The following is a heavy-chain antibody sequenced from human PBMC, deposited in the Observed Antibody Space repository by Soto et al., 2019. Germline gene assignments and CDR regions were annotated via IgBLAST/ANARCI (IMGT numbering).Heavy chain of an antibody. V-gene: IGHV3-33*03. CDR1: GFSFSNSV. J-gene: IGHJ4*02. CDR3: TVDIVGTGSH. Sequence: PGGSLRLSSAASGFSFSNSVIHWVRQAPGKGLEWVAAMWSDGTNKNYADSVKGRFTISRDNSKNTLYLQMNSLKAEDTAMYYCTVDIVGTGSHWGQGTLVTVSS. D-gene: IGHD5-12*01. CDR2: MWSDGTNK.